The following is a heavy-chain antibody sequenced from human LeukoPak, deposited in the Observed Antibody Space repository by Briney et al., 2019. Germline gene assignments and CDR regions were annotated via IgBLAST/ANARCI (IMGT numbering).Heavy chain of an antibody. Sequence: QPGGSLRLSCAASGFTFNSYWMTWVRQAPGKGLEWVADIKQDGSDKYYAGSVKGRFTISRDNAKNSLYLQMNSLRAEDTAVYFCARYNSAWKTDDYWGQGTPVTVSS. CDR3: ARYNSAWKTDDY. CDR2: IKQDGSDK. D-gene: IGHD6-19*01. CDR1: GFTFNSYW. J-gene: IGHJ4*02. V-gene: IGHV3-7*03.